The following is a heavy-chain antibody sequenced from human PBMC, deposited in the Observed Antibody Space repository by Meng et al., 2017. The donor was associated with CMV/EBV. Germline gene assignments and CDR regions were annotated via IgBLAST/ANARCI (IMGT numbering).Heavy chain of an antibody. CDR2: IKQDGSEK. CDR3: ARDRTLRFLEWLNTHFDD. D-gene: IGHD3-3*01. Sequence: GESLMISCAASGFTFSSYWMSWVRQAPGKGLEWVANIKQDGSEKYYVDSVKGRVTISRDNAKNSLYLQMNNLRAEDTAVYYCARDRTLRFLEWLNTHFDDWGQGTLVTVSS. J-gene: IGHJ4*02. CDR1: GFTFSSYW. V-gene: IGHV3-7*01.